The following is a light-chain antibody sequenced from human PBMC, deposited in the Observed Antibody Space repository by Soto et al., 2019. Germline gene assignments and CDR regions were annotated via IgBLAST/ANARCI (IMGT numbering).Light chain of an antibody. CDR3: AAWDDSLHVYF. V-gene: IGLV1-44*01. Sequence: QSVLTQPPSASGPPGQKVTISCSGSSSNIGSNTVTWYQHLPGTAPKLLIYSNNQRSSGVPGRFSGSKSGTSASLAITAVQSEDGADYSCAAWDDSLHVYFFGTGTKLTLL. J-gene: IGLJ2*01. CDR2: SNN. CDR1: SSNIGSNT.